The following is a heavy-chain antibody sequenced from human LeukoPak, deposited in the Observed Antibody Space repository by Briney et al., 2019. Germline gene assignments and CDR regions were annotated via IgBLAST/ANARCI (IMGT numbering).Heavy chain of an antibody. J-gene: IGHJ4*02. Sequence: GPHRLSLGALGFTVKSNYKGWGRPAPGKGAERGPVIYSGGSQSYTDTVKGRFTISRDNSKNTLYLQMHSLRAEDTAVYYCARGEEMATNSFDKYYFDYWGQGTLVTVSS. CDR1: GFTVKSNY. V-gene: IGHV3-53*01. CDR3: ARGEEMATNSFDKYYFDY. D-gene: IGHD5-24*01. CDR2: IYSGGSQ.